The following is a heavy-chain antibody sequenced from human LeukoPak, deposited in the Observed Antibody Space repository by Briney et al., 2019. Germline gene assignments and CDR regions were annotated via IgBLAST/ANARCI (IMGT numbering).Heavy chain of an antibody. J-gene: IGHJ4*02. D-gene: IGHD2-15*01. V-gene: IGHV1-2*06. CDR2: INPNSGGT. Sequence: GAPVKVSCKASGYTFTGYYMHWVRQAPGQGLEWMGRINPNSGGTNYAQKFQGRVTMTRDTSISTAYMELSRLRSVDTAVYYCARGGCSGGSCYYYFDYWGQGTLVTVSS. CDR1: GYTFTGYY. CDR3: ARGGCSGGSCYYYFDY.